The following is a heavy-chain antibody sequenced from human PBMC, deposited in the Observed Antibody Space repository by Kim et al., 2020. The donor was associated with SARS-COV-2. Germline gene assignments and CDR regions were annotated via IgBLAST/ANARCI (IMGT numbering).Heavy chain of an antibody. CDR3: ASDTGYSSSWPPMGPGIARN. D-gene: IGHD6-13*01. CDR1: GGSISSSSYY. J-gene: IGHJ4*02. V-gene: IGHV4-39*07. CDR2: IYYSGST. Sequence: SETLSLTCTVSGGSISSSSYYWGWIRQPPGKGLEWIGSIYYSGSTYYNPSLKSRVTISVDTSKNQFSLKLSSVTAADTAVYYCASDTGYSSSWPPMGPGIARNWGQGTLVTVSS.